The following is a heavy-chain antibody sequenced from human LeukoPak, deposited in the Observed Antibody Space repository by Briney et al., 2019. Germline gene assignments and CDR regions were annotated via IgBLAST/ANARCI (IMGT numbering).Heavy chain of an antibody. CDR2: INPNSGGT. Sequence: ASVKVSCKASGYTFTGHYMHWVRQAPGQGLEWMGWINPNSGGTNYAQKFQGRVTMTRDTSISTAYMELSRLRSDDTAVYYCARTYYDFWSGYHIDAFDIWGQGTMVTVSS. CDR1: GYTFTGHY. CDR3: ARTYYDFWSGYHIDAFDI. V-gene: IGHV1-2*02. D-gene: IGHD3-3*01. J-gene: IGHJ3*02.